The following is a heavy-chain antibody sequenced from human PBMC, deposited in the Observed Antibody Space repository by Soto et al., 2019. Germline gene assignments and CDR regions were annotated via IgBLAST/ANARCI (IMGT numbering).Heavy chain of an antibody. CDR3: ARSLRITIFGVVIIPEAFDI. CDR2: ISSSGSTI. Sequence: GGSLRLSCAASGFTFSDYDMSWIRQAPGKGLEWVSYISSSGSTIYYADSVKGRFTISRDNAKNSLYLQMNSLRAEDTAVYYCARSLRITIFGVVIIPEAFDIWGQGTMVTVSS. CDR1: GFTFSDYD. D-gene: IGHD3-3*01. J-gene: IGHJ3*02. V-gene: IGHV3-11*01.